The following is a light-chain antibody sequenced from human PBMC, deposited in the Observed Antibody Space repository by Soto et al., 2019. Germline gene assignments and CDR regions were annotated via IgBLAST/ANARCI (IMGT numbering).Light chain of an antibody. J-gene: IGLJ3*02. CDR2: EVI. CDR1: SSDIGDYDY. CDR3: SSYTSSSTWV. V-gene: IGLV2-14*01. Sequence: QSVLTQPASVSGSPGQSITISCTGTSSDIGDYDYVSWYQQHPGKAPKLMIYEVINRPSGVSDRLSGSKSGNTASLTISGLQAEDEAVYYCSSYTSSSTWVFGGGTKLTVL.